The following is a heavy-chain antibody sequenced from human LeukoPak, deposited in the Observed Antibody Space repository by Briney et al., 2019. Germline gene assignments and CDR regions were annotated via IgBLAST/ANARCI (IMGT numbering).Heavy chain of an antibody. D-gene: IGHD2-8*01. CDR1: GYTFTSYD. Sequence: ASVKVSCKASGYTFTSYDINWVRQATGQGLEWMGWMNPNSGNTGYAQKFQGRVTITRNTSISTAYMELSSLRSEDTAVYYCARARVMGRGFGPWGQGTLVTASS. CDR2: MNPNSGNT. CDR3: ARARVMGRGFGP. V-gene: IGHV1-8*03. J-gene: IGHJ5*02.